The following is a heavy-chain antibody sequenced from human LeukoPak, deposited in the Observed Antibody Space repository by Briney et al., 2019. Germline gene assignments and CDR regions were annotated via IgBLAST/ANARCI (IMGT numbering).Heavy chain of an antibody. CDR2: ISYDGSNQ. D-gene: IGHD2-8*01. J-gene: IGHJ4*02. V-gene: IGHV3-30*03. CDR1: GFTFSSYG. CDR3: ARDFQYCTNDVCGY. Sequence: GGSLRLCCAASGFTFSSYGRQWVRQAPGKGLECVAVISYDGSNQYYVDSVKGRFTISRDNSKNKLYLQMNSLRAEDTAVYYCARDFQYCTNDVCGYWGQGTLVTVSS.